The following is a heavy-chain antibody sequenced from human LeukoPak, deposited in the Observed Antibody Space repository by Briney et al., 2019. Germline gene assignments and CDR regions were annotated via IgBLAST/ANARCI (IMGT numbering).Heavy chain of an antibody. D-gene: IGHD6-19*01. CDR3: ARGRSRPAVAVRGYYFDY. CDR1: GHTFANYG. Sequence: GASVKVSCKASGHTFANYGISWVRQAPGQGLEWMGWMNPNSGNTGYAQKFQGRVTMTRNTSISTAYMELSSLRSEDTAVYYCARGRSRPAVAVRGYYFDYWGQGTLVTVSS. CDR2: MNPNSGNT. V-gene: IGHV1-8*01. J-gene: IGHJ4*02.